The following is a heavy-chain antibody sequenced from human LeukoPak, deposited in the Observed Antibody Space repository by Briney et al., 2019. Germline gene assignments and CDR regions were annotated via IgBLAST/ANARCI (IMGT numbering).Heavy chain of an antibody. J-gene: IGHJ5*02. V-gene: IGHV4-4*02. D-gene: IGHD2-8*01. CDR3: ARGNGPFDP. Sequence: SGPLSLTCAVSGGSISSYNWWSRVRQPPGQGLEWIGEIYNSGSTNYNPSLKSRVTISVDNSKNQFSLKVSSVTAADTAVYYCARGNGPFDPWGQGTLVTVSS. CDR1: GGSISSYNW. CDR2: IYNSGST.